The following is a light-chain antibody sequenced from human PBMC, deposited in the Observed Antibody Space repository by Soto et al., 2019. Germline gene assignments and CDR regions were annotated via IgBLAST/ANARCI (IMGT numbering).Light chain of an antibody. CDR2: DAS. CDR3: QQRSNWPLT. V-gene: IGKV3-11*01. J-gene: IGKJ4*01. CDR1: QTVSDY. Sequence: EIVLTQSPATLSLSPGERATLSCRASQTVSDYLAWYQQKPGQAPRVLIYDASNRATGIPARFSGSGFGTDFTLTISSLEPEDFAVYYCQQRSNWPLTFGGGTKVEIK.